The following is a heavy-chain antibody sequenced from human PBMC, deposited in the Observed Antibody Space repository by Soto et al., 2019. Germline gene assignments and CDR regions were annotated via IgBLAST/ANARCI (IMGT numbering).Heavy chain of an antibody. CDR3: ARVEGRGYDILTGYYYYYYMDV. V-gene: IGHV3-7*01. CDR1: GFPFSSYW. CDR2: IKQDGSEK. J-gene: IGHJ6*03. D-gene: IGHD3-9*01. Sequence: GGSLRLSCAASGFPFSSYWMSWVRQAPGKGLEWVANIKQDGSEKYYVDSVKGRFTISRDNAKNSLYLQMNSLRAEDTAVYYCARVEGRGYDILTGYYYYYYMDVWGKGTTVTSP.